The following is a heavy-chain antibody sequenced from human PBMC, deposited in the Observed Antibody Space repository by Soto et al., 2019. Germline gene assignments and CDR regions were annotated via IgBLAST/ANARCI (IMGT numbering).Heavy chain of an antibody. D-gene: IGHD3-10*01. CDR3: ARNGEGFDY. CDR1: GFTFSSYG. J-gene: IGHJ4*02. Sequence: QVQLVESGGGVVQPGRSLRLSCAASGFTFSSYGMHWVRQAPGKGLEWVAVIWYDGSNKYYADSVKGRFSISRDNSKNTLYLQMNSLRAEDTAVYYCARNGEGFDYWGQGALVTVSS. CDR2: IWYDGSNK. V-gene: IGHV3-33*01.